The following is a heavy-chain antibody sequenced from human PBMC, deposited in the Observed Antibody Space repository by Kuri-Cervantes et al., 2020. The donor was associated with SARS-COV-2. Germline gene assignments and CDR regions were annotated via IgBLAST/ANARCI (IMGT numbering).Heavy chain of an antibody. CDR2: IKQDGSEK. CDR3: ARDKGLGYPFDY. Sequence: GGSLRLSCAASGFTFSSYAMHWVRQAPGKGLEWVANIKQDGSEKYYVDSVKGRFTISRDNAKNSLYLQMNSLRAEDTAVYYCARDKGLGYPFDYWGQGTLVNVSS. CDR1: GFTFSSYA. J-gene: IGHJ4*02. V-gene: IGHV3-7*01. D-gene: IGHD5-18*01.